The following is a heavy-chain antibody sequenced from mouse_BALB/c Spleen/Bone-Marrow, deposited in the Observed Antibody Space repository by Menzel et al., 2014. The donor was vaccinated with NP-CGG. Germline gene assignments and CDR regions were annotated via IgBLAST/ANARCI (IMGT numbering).Heavy chain of an antibody. V-gene: IGHV14-3*02. D-gene: IGHD1-1*01. J-gene: IGHJ3*01. Sequence: VQLQQSGAEPVKPGASVKLSCTASDFNIKDAYMHWVKQRPEQGLEWIGRIDPANVNTKYDTKFQGKATITADTSSNTAYLLLSSLTSEDTAVYYCAVYYYGRSSFAYWGQGTPVTVSA. CDR1: DFNIKDAY. CDR2: IDPANVNT. CDR3: AVYYYGRSSFAY.